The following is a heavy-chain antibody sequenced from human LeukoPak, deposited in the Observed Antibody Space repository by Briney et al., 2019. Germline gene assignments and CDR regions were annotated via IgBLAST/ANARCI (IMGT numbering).Heavy chain of an antibody. J-gene: IGHJ4*02. CDR2: IYYSGST. D-gene: IGHD3-22*01. CDR1: GGSIRSYY. Sequence: SETLPLTCTVSGGSIRSYYWSWIRQPPGKGLEWIAYIYYSGSTNYNPSLKSRVTISLDTSKNQFSLKLTSVTAADTAVYYCARVDSGYAPFDYWGQGTLVTVSS. V-gene: IGHV4-59*01. CDR3: ARVDSGYAPFDY.